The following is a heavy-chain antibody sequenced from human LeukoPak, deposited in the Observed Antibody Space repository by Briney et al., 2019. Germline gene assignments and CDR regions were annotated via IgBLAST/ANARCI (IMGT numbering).Heavy chain of an antibody. CDR3: ARGEGYCSSTSCYLGS. CDR1: GGSISSGGYS. CDR2: IYHSGST. J-gene: IGHJ5*01. D-gene: IGHD2-2*01. Sequence: KPSETLSLTCAVSGGSISSGGYSWSWIRQPPGKGLEWIGYIYHSGSTYYNPSLKSRVTISVDRSKNQFSLKLSSVTAADTAVYYCARGEGYCSSTSCYLGSWGQGTLVTVSS. V-gene: IGHV4-30-2*01.